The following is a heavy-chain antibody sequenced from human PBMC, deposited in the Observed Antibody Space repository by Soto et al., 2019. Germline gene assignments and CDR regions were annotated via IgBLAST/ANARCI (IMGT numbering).Heavy chain of an antibody. CDR1: GGSVSSGSYY. Sequence: QVQLQESGPGLVKPSETLSLTCTVSGGSVSSGSYYWSWIRQPPGKGLEWIGYISNSGSTKYNPSLKSRVAMSVDTSKNQFSLKLSSVTAADTAVYYCARDGYSNFDYLGQGTLVTVSS. J-gene: IGHJ4*02. CDR3: ARDGYSNFDY. V-gene: IGHV4-61*01. D-gene: IGHD4-4*01. CDR2: ISNSGST.